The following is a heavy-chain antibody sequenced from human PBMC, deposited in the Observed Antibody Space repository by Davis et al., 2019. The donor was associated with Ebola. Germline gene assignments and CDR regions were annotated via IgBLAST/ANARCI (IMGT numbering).Heavy chain of an antibody. V-gene: IGHV6-1*01. CDR3: ARGWFRGSMDV. J-gene: IGHJ6*04. CDR1: GDSVFGKNGA. D-gene: IGHD3-10*01. CDR2: TYYTSKWHN. Sequence: HSQTLSLTCAISGDSVFGKNGAWNWIRQSPSRGLEWLGRTYYTSKWHNDYGESVKSRITINPDTSKNQFSLQLSSVTPEDTGLYYCARGWFRGSMDVWGEGTTVTVSS.